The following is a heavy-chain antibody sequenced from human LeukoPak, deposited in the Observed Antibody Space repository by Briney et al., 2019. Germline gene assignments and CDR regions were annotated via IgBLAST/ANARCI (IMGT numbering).Heavy chain of an antibody. V-gene: IGHV3-23*01. D-gene: IGHD3-22*01. J-gene: IGHJ4*02. CDR2: ISGSSGST. CDR3: AKDHGGYYDSSGYYTEVDY. Sequence: GGSLRLSCAASGFTFSSYAMNWVRQAPGKGLEWVSAISGSSGSTYYADSVKGRFTISRDNSKNTLYLQMNSLRAEDTAVYYCAKDHGGYYDSSGYYTEVDYWGQGTLVTVSS. CDR1: GFTFSSYA.